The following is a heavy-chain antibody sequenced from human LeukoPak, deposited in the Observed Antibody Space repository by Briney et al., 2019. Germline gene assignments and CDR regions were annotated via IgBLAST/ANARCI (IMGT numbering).Heavy chain of an antibody. V-gene: IGHV1-69*13. D-gene: IGHD5-24*01. Sequence: GASVKVSCKASGGTFSSYAISWVRQAPGQGLEWMGGIIPIFGTANYAQKFQGRVTITADESTSTAYMELSSLRSEDTAMYYCATCCLDLRDGYDDYWGQGTLVTVSS. CDR2: IIPIFGTA. CDR3: ATCCLDLRDGYDDY. CDR1: GGTFSSYA. J-gene: IGHJ4*02.